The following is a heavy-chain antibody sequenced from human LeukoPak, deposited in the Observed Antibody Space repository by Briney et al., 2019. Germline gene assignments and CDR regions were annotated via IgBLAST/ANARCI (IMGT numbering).Heavy chain of an antibody. J-gene: IGHJ6*03. CDR3: ATLPGIVDVNYYYYMDV. Sequence: ASVKVSCKVSGYTLTEVSMHWVRQAPGKGLEWMGGFDPEDGETIYAQKFQGRVTMTEDTSTDTAYMELSSLRSEDTAVYYCATLPGIVDVNYYYYMDVWGKGTTVSVSS. D-gene: IGHD1-26*01. V-gene: IGHV1-24*01. CDR1: GYTLTEVS. CDR2: FDPEDGET.